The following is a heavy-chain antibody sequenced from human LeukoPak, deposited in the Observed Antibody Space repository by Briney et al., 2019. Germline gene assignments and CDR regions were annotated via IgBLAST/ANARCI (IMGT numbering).Heavy chain of an antibody. J-gene: IGHJ4*02. CDR1: GYTFTNNY. D-gene: IGHD3-16*01. CDR2: INPSGGST. Sequence: ASVKVSCKASGYTFTNNYLHWVRQAPGQGLEWMGIINPSGGSTRYAQKFQGRVTMTRDTSTSTVYMELKSLRSEDTAIYYCARDGTPEYDHIWGRPQLYWGQGTLVIVSS. CDR3: ARDGTPEYDHIWGRPQLY. V-gene: IGHV1-46*01.